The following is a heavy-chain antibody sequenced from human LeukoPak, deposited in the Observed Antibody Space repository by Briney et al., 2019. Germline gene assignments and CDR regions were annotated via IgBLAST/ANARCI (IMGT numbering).Heavy chain of an antibody. CDR3: AGFVVIPAAFDY. V-gene: IGHV3-30*03. Sequence: PGGSLRLSCAASGFTFSSYGMHWVRQAPGKGLEWVAVISYDGSNKYYADSVKGRFTISRDNSKNTLYLQMNSLRAEDTAVYYCAGFVVIPAAFDYWGQGTLVTVSS. J-gene: IGHJ4*02. D-gene: IGHD2-2*01. CDR2: ISYDGSNK. CDR1: GFTFSSYG.